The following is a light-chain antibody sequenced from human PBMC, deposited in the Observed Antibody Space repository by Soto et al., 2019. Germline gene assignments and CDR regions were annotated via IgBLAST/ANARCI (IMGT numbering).Light chain of an antibody. CDR3: MQALQTPPYT. V-gene: IGKV2-28*01. CDR1: QSLLHSNGYNY. CDR2: LGS. J-gene: IGKJ2*01. Sequence: DIVMTQSPLSLPVTPGEPASISCRSSQSLLHSNGYNYLDWYLQKPGQSPQLLIYLGSNRASGVPDRFSGSGSGTDFTLKISRVEAEDVGVYYCMQALQTPPYTFGQGTKVDSK.